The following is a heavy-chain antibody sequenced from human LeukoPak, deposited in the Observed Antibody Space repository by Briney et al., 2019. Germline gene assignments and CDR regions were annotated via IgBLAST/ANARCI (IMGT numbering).Heavy chain of an antibody. J-gene: IGHJ1*01. CDR3: ARVGIAAAGTRVYFQH. D-gene: IGHD6-13*01. Sequence: GGSLRLTCAASGFTFNNARVGWVRQAPGKGLEWVAVISYDGSNKYYADSVKGRFTISRDNSKNTLYLQMNSLRAEDTAVYYCARVGIAAAGTRVYFQHWGQGTLVTVSS. CDR1: GFTFNNAR. V-gene: IGHV3-30*03. CDR2: ISYDGSNK.